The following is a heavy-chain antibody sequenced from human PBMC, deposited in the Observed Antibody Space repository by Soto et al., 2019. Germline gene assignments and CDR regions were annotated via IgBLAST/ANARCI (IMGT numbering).Heavy chain of an antibody. CDR3: ARSYYLADAFDV. Sequence: ASVKVSCKASGFRFSDYSFNWLRQAPGQGLEWMGWISAFNGNTGTAQGLQDRVTMTTDSSTTTAHMDLTNLTTDDTAIYYCARSYYLADAFDVWGQGTMVTVSS. CDR2: ISAFNGNT. V-gene: IGHV1-18*01. J-gene: IGHJ3*01. D-gene: IGHD3-16*01. CDR1: GFRFSDYS.